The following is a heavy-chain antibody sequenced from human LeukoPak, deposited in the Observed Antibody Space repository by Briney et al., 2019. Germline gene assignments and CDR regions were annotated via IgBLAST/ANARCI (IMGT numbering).Heavy chain of an antibody. CDR3: ARGVSGWYQVDY. CDR1: GGSISSGGYY. J-gene: IGHJ4*02. D-gene: IGHD6-13*01. V-gene: IGHV4-61*02. CDR2: IYASGST. Sequence: SETLSLTCTVSGGSISSGGYYWSWIRQRAGKGLEWIGRIYASGSTNYNPSLKSRVTISVDTSKNQFSLKLSSVTAADTAVYYCARGVSGWYQVDYWGQGTLVTVSS.